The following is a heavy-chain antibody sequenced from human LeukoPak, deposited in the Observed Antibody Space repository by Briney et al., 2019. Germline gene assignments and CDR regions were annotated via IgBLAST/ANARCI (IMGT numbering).Heavy chain of an antibody. Sequence: ASVKISCKASGYSFTSYGLNWVRQAPGQGLEWMGVINPSDGTRNYAQKFQGRVTMTRDMSTSTVYMDLSSLRSEDTAVYYCAREQGSTGYFEYWGQGTLVTVSS. CDR3: AREQGSTGYFEY. CDR2: INPSDGTR. D-gene: IGHD2-2*01. CDR1: GYSFTSYG. J-gene: IGHJ4*02. V-gene: IGHV1-46*01.